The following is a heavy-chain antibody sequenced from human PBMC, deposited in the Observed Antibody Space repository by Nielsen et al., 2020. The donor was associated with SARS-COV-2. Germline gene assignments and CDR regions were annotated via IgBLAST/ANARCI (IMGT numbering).Heavy chain of an antibody. CDR1: GFTFSSYD. CDR2: IGTAGDT. J-gene: IGHJ4*02. Sequence: GESLKISCAASGFTFSSYDMHWVRQATGKGLEWVSAIGTAGDTYYPGSVKGRFTISRENAKNSLYLQMNSLRAGDTAVYYCARGGRTILRYFDWPLLDWGQGTLVTVSS. V-gene: IGHV3-13*04. D-gene: IGHD3-9*01. CDR3: ARGGRTILRYFDWPLLD.